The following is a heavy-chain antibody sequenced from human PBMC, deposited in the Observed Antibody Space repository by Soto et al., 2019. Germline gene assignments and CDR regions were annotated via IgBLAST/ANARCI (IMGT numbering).Heavy chain of an antibody. CDR3: ARVTRYCSSTSCGWSMDV. D-gene: IGHD2-2*01. J-gene: IGHJ6*03. CDR2: IYYSGST. Sequence: QVQLQESGPGLVKPSQTLSLTCTVSGGSISSGGYYWSWIRQHPGKGLEWIGYIYYSGSTYYNPSLQSRVTISVDTSKNQFSLKLSSVTAADTAVYYCARVTRYCSSTSCGWSMDVWGKGTTVTVSS. CDR1: GGSISSGGYY. V-gene: IGHV4-31*03.